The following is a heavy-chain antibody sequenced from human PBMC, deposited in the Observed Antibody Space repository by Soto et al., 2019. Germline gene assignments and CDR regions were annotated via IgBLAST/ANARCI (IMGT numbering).Heavy chain of an antibody. CDR3: ARDEPHSGSYFRGFDY. J-gene: IGHJ4*02. D-gene: IGHD1-26*01. CDR1: GYTFTSYY. V-gene: IGHV1-46*01. CDR2: INPSGGST. Sequence: ASVKVSCKASGYTFTSYYMHWVRQAPGQGLEWMGIINPSGGSTSYAQKFQGRVTMTRDTSTSTVYMELSSLRSEDTAVYYCARDEPHSGSYFRGFDYWGQGTLVTVSS.